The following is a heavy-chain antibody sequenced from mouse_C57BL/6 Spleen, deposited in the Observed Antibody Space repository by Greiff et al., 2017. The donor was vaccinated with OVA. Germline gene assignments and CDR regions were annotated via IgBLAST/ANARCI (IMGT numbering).Heavy chain of an antibody. CDR2: ISSGGDYI. J-gene: IGHJ2*01. Sequence: EVQLVESGEGLVKPGGSLKLSCAASGFTFSSYAMSWVRQTPEKRLEWVAYISSGGDYIYYADTVKGRFTISRDNARNTLYLQMSSLKSEDTAMYYCTRGGGRGYYFDYWGQGTTLTVSS. D-gene: IGHD3-3*01. CDR3: TRGGGRGYYFDY. V-gene: IGHV5-9-1*02. CDR1: GFTFSSYA.